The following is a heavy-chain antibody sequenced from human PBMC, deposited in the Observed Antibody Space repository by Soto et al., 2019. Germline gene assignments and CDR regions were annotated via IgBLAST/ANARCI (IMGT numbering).Heavy chain of an antibody. CDR1: GFTFSSYW. CDR3: TRNQVKADY. Sequence: EVQLVESGGGLVQPGGSLRLSCAASGFTFSSYWMTWVRQAPGKGLEWVAKIKEDGSEQNYVDSAKGRFTISRDNAKRSLYLQMNSLRVDDTAMYYCTRNQVKADYWGQGTLVTVSS. CDR2: IKEDGSEQ. J-gene: IGHJ4*02. D-gene: IGHD3-10*01. V-gene: IGHV3-7*01.